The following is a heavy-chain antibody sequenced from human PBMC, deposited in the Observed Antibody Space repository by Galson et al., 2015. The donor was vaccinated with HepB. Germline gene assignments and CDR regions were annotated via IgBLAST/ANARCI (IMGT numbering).Heavy chain of an antibody. Sequence: SLRLSCAASGFTFSSYAMSWVRQAPTKGLEWVSAISGSSGSTYYADSVKGRFTISRDNSKNTFYLQMNSLRAEDTAVYYCAKDRLRFLEPFDYWGQGTLVTVSS. CDR1: GFTFSSYA. V-gene: IGHV3-23*01. J-gene: IGHJ4*02. CDR3: AKDRLRFLEPFDY. D-gene: IGHD3-3*01. CDR2: ISGSSGST.